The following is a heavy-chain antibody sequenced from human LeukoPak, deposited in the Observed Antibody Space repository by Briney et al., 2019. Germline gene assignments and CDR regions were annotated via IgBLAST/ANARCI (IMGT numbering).Heavy chain of an antibody. CDR3: ARDRGIVATIFDH. CDR1: GGSISSSNW. D-gene: IGHD5-12*01. J-gene: IGHJ4*02. V-gene: IGHV4-4*02. CDR2: IYHSGST. Sequence: PSETLSLTCAVSGGSISSSNWWSWVRQPPGKGLEWIGEIYHSGSTNYNPSLKSRVTISVDKSKNQFSLKLSSVTATDTAVYYCARDRGIVATIFDHWGQGTLVTVSS.